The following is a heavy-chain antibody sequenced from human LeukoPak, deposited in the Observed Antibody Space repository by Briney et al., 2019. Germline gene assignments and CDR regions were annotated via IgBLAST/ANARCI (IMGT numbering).Heavy chain of an antibody. CDR3: ASASESTVTTGYDD. Sequence: PGGSLRLSCAASGFTFSSYWMSWVRQAPGKGREWVANIKQDGSEKYYVDSVKGRFTISRDNAKNSLYLQMNSLRAEDTAVYYCASASESTVTTGYDDWGQGTLVSVSS. D-gene: IGHD4-17*01. V-gene: IGHV3-7*01. J-gene: IGHJ4*02. CDR2: IKQDGSEK. CDR1: GFTFSSYW.